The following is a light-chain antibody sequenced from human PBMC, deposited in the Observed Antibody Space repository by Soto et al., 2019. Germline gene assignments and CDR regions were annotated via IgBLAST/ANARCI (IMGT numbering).Light chain of an antibody. CDR2: GAS. Sequence: EIVMTQYQATLSVSPGERATRSGRASQSVSSNLAWYQQKPGQAPRLLIYGASNRATGIPDRFSGSGSGTDFTLAISSLQPEDSATYYCLQDINYPWTFGQGTKV. V-gene: IGKV3D-15*01. CDR1: QSVSSN. CDR3: LQDINYPWT. J-gene: IGKJ1*01.